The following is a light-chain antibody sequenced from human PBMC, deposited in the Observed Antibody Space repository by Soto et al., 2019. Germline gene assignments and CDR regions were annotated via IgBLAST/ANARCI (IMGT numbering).Light chain of an antibody. Sequence: VLTQSPGTLSLSPGERATLSCRASQSVSSYYLAWYQQKPGQAPRLLIYAASSRATGIPDRFSGGGSGTDFTLTISSLEPEDFAVYYCQQRSNWITFGQGTRLEIK. CDR1: QSVSSYY. J-gene: IGKJ5*01. CDR2: AAS. CDR3: QQRSNWIT. V-gene: IGKV3D-20*02.